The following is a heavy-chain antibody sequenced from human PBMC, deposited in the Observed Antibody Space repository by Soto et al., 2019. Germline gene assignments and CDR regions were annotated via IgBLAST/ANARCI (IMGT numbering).Heavy chain of an antibody. CDR2: INAYNGNT. CDR1: GYIFTRYG. V-gene: IGHV1-18*01. D-gene: IGHD3-16*01. J-gene: IGHJ6*02. CDR3: AMVDVYVTPSPQDV. Sequence: GASVKVSCKASGYIFTRYGIGWARQAPGQGLEWMGWINAYNGNTNYAQNLQGRLTLTTDTSTTTAYMELRSLRSNDTAIYYCAMVDVYVTPSPQDVWGQGTTVTVSS.